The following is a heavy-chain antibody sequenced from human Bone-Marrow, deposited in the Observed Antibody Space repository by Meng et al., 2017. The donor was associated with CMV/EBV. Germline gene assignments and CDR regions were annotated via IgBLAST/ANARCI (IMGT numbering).Heavy chain of an antibody. D-gene: IGHD3-3*01. CDR3: ARGRVRLPSGIFGVVHYYYYGMDV. V-gene: IGHV4-59*12. CDR2: IHYSGST. J-gene: IGHJ6*02. CDR1: GGSISSYY. Sequence: SETLSLTCTVSGGSISSYYWSWIRQPPGKGLAWIGYIHYSGSTNYNRSLKSRVTISVDTSKNQFSLKLSSVTAADTAVYYCARGRVRLPSGIFGVVHYYYYGMDVWGQGTTVTVSS.